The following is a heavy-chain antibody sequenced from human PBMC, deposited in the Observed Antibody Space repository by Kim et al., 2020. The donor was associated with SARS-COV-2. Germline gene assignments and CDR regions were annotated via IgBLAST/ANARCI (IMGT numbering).Heavy chain of an antibody. D-gene: IGHD3-16*02. Sequence: DYAVSVKSRITINPDTSKNQFSLQLNSVTPEDTAVYYCASELSTPYYFDYWGQGTLVTVSS. J-gene: IGHJ4*02. CDR3: ASELSTPYYFDY. V-gene: IGHV6-1*01.